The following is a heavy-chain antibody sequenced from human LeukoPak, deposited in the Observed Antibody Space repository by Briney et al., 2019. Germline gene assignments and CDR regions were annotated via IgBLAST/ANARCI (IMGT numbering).Heavy chain of an antibody. CDR3: AGGLTIFVDYYYYMDV. J-gene: IGHJ6*03. V-gene: IGHV1-69*05. CDR2: IIPIFGTA. Sequence: SVKVSYKASGGTFSSCAISWVRQAPGQGLEWMGGIIPIFGTANYAQKFQGRVTITTDESTSTAYMELSSLRSEDTAVYYCAGGLTIFVDYYYYMDVWGKGTTVTVSS. D-gene: IGHD3-3*01. CDR1: GGTFSSCA.